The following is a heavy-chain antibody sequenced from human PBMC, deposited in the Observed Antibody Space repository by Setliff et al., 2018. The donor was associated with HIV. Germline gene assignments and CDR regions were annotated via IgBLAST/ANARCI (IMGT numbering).Heavy chain of an antibody. CDR3: ARGTDFWSGSSNFDY. Sequence: ASVKVSCKASGYTFTAYYTHWVRQAPGQGLEWMGWINPNSGGTNYAQKFRGRVTMTRDTSINTAHMYLSSLRYDDTAIYFCARGTDFWSGSSNFDYWGQGTQVTVSS. CDR1: GYTFTAYY. D-gene: IGHD3-3*01. CDR2: INPNSGGT. V-gene: IGHV1-2*02. J-gene: IGHJ4*02.